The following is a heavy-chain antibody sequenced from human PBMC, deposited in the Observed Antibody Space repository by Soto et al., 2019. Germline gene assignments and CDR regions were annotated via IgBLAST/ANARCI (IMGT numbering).Heavy chain of an antibody. J-gene: IGHJ4*02. CDR1: GFTFSTYD. Sequence: QVQLVESGGGVVQPGRSLRLSCAASGFTFSTYDMQWVRQAPVKGLEWVAGIWYDGSKKYYADSVKGRFTISRDNSKNTLYLQMNSLRVEDTAVYYCARDRSMTLDYWGQGTLVTVSS. CDR2: IWYDGSKK. V-gene: IGHV3-33*01. CDR3: ARDRSMTLDY. D-gene: IGHD2-8*01.